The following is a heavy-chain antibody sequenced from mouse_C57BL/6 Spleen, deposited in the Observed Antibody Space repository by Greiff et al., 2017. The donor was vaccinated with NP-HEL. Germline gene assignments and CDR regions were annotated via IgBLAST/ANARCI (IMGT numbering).Heavy chain of an antibody. CDR1: GFTFSDYG. Sequence: EVHLVESGGGLVKPGGSLKLSCAASGFTFSDYGMHWVRQAPEKGLEWVAYISSGSSTIYYADTVKGRFTISRDNAKNTLFLQMTSLRSEDTAMYYCARASPFYYDYERGYAMDYWGQGTSVTVSS. D-gene: IGHD2-4*01. CDR2: ISSGSSTI. V-gene: IGHV5-17*01. CDR3: ARASPFYYDYERGYAMDY. J-gene: IGHJ4*01.